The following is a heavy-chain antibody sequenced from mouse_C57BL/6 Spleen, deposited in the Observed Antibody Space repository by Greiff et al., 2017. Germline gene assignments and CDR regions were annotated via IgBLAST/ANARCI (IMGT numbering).Heavy chain of an antibody. V-gene: IGHV1-4*01. CDR2: INPSSGYT. CDR1: GYTFTSYT. Sequence: QVQLKEPGAELARPGASVKMSCKASGYTFTSYTMHWVKQRPGQGLEWIGYINPSSGYTKYNQKFKDKATLTADKSSSTAYMQLSSLTSEDSAVYYCARDDNFDYWGQGTTLTVSS. J-gene: IGHJ2*01. CDR3: ARDDNFDY. D-gene: IGHD2-12*01.